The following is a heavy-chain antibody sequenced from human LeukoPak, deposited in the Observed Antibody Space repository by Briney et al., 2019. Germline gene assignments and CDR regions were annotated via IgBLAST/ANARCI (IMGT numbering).Heavy chain of an antibody. CDR2: ISYDGNNK. Sequence: GGSLRLSCAASGFTLSNYGMHWVRQAPGKGLEWVTVISYDGNNKYYADSVKGRFTVSRDNSKNTLYLQMNSLRAEDTAVYYCAKGESEHSGHYLDNWFDPWGLGTLVTVSS. J-gene: IGHJ5*02. CDR1: GFTLSNYG. D-gene: IGHD1-26*01. CDR3: AKGESEHSGHYLDNWFDP. V-gene: IGHV3-30*18.